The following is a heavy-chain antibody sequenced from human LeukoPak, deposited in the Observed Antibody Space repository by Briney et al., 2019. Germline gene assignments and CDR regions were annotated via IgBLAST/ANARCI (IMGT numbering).Heavy chain of an antibody. CDR3: ARNSPFRIPLGYCSSTSCSAFDI. Sequence: GASVKVSCKASGYTFTSYYMHWVRQAPGQGLEWMGIINPSGGSTSYAQKCQGGVTMTRDMSTSTVYMELSSLRSEDTAVYYCARNSPFRIPLGYCSSTSCSAFDIWGQGTMVTVSS. CDR1: GYTFTSYY. D-gene: IGHD2-2*01. J-gene: IGHJ3*02. V-gene: IGHV1-46*01. CDR2: INPSGGST.